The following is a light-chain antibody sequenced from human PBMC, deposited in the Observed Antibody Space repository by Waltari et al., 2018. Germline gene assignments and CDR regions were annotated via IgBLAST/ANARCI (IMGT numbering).Light chain of an antibody. V-gene: IGKV1-5*03. Sequence: DIQMTQSPSTLSAFVGDRVTITCRASQSVDTWLAWYQQKPGKAPKLLISKASNLRSGVPSRFSGSGFGTEFTHTISSLQPDDVATYYCQHYVSYSVAFGGGTKVELK. CDR1: QSVDTW. J-gene: IGKJ4*01. CDR2: KAS. CDR3: QHYVSYSVA.